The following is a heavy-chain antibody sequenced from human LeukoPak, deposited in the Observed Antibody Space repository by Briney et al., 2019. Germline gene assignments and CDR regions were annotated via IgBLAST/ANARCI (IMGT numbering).Heavy chain of an antibody. CDR2: IYYSGST. V-gene: IGHV4-61*01. Sequence: SETLSLTCTVSGGSFNSGSYYWSWIRQPPGKGLEWIGYIYYSGSTNYNPSLKSRVTISVDTSKNQFSLKLSSVTAADTAVYYCARGVVVTVFVDYWGQGTLVTVSS. CDR3: ARGVVVTVFVDY. CDR1: GGSFNSGSYY. D-gene: IGHD2-21*02. J-gene: IGHJ4*02.